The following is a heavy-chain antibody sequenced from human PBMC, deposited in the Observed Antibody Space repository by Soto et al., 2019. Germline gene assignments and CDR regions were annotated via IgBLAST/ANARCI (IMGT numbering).Heavy chain of an antibody. J-gene: IGHJ6*02. CDR3: AKGRSYYYYYGVDV. CDR1: GLTFRSCA. Sequence: PGGSLRLSCAASGLTFRSCAMGWVRQAPGKGLEWVSDIIDSGASTYYADSVKGRFTISRGNSKSTLYLQMNSLRAEDTALYYCAKGRSYYYYYGVDVWGQGTTVTVSS. V-gene: IGHV3-23*01. CDR2: IIDSGAST.